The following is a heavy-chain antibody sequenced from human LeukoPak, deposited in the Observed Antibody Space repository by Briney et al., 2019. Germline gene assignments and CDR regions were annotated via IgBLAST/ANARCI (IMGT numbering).Heavy chain of an antibody. CDR1: GGNLNNYA. CDR2: ISAYNGNT. Sequence: ASVKVSCKASGGNLNNYAFTWVRQAPGQGLEWMGWISAYNGNTNYAQTLQGRVTMTTDTSTSTAYMELRSLRSDDTAVYYCARGLEWLTRRHTWFDPWGQGTLVTVSS. D-gene: IGHD3-3*01. CDR3: ARGLEWLTRRHTWFDP. V-gene: IGHV1-18*01. J-gene: IGHJ5*02.